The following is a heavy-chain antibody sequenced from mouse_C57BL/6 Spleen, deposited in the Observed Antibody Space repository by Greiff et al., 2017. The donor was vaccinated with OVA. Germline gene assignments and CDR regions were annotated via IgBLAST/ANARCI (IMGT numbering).Heavy chain of an antibody. CDR3: ASYYGNYGAFAY. CDR2: INPNNGGT. J-gene: IGHJ3*01. Sequence: EVQLQQSGPELVKPGASVKISCKASGYTFTDYYMNWVKQSHGKSLEWIGDINPNNGGTSYNQKIKGKATLTVDKSSSTAYMELRSLTAEDSAVYYCASYYGNYGAFAYWGQGTLVTVSA. V-gene: IGHV1-26*01. D-gene: IGHD2-1*01. CDR1: GYTFTDYY.